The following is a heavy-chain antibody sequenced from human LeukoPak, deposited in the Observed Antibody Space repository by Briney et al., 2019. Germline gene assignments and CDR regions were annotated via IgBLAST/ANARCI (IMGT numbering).Heavy chain of an antibody. CDR2: IYHSGST. Sequence: PSETLSLTCAVSGYSIGSGYYWGWIRQPPGKGLEWIGSIYHSGSTYYNPSLKSRVTISVDTSNNHFSLTLRSVTAADPPLSDCARRESDYHGSGRVDYWGQGTLVTVSS. CDR1: GYSIGSGYY. CDR3: ARRESDYHGSGRVDY. J-gene: IGHJ4*02. V-gene: IGHV4-38-2*01. D-gene: IGHD3-10*01.